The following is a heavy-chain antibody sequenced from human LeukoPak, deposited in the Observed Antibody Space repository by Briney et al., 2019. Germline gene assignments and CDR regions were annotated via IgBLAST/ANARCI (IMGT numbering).Heavy chain of an antibody. D-gene: IGHD3-10*01. J-gene: IGHJ4*02. Sequence: GGSLRLSCAASGFTVSSNYMSWVRQAPGKGLEWVSVIYGGGSTYYADSVKGRFTVSRDNAKNTLYLQMNSLRAEDTAVYYCARVHIYGENFFVYWGQGTLVTVSS. V-gene: IGHV3-66*01. CDR2: IYGGGST. CDR1: GFTVSSNY. CDR3: ARVHIYGENFFVY.